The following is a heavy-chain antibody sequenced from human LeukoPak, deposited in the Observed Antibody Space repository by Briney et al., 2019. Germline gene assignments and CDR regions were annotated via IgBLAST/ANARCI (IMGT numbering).Heavy chain of an antibody. CDR2: INPNSGVT. V-gene: IGHV1-2*02. D-gene: IGHD5-24*01. CDR1: GYTFTGYY. J-gene: IGHJ4*02. CDR3: ARGSNSDY. Sequence: ASVKVSCKASGYTFTGYYMHWVRQAPGQGLEWMGWINPNSGVTNYVHKFRGRVTMTRDTSISTAYMELSRLTSDDTAVYYCARGSNSDYWGQGTLVTVSS.